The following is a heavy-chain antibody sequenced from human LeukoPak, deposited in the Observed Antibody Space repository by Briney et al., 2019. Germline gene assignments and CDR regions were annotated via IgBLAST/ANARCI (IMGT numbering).Heavy chain of an antibody. Sequence: GGSLRLSCAASGFTFSSYAMSWVRQAPGEGLEWVSAISGRGDSTYYADSVKGRFTISRDNSKNTLYLQMNSLRAEDTAVYYCAKGPQTGSFDYWGQGTLVTVSS. CDR1: GFTFSSYA. V-gene: IGHV3-23*01. CDR2: ISGRGDST. D-gene: IGHD1-1*01. J-gene: IGHJ4*02. CDR3: AKGPQTGSFDY.